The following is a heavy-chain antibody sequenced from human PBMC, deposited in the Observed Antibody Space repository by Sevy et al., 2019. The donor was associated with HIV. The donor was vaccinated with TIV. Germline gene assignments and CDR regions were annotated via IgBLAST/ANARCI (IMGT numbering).Heavy chain of an antibody. J-gene: IGHJ4*02. Sequence: SQTLSLTCTVSGGSITTYYWSWIRQPPGKGLEWIGYIHYSGRTNYNPSLKSRLTISVDTSKNQFSLKLTSVTAADTAMYYCAREATGAFDYWGQGTLVTVSS. CDR2: IHYSGRT. D-gene: IGHD5-12*01. CDR1: GGSITTYY. CDR3: AREATGAFDY. V-gene: IGHV4-59*01.